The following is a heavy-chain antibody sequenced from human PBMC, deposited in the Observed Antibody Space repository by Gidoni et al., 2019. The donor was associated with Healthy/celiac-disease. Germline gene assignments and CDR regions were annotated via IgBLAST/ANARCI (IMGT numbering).Heavy chain of an antibody. D-gene: IGHD5-18*01. J-gene: IGHJ2*01. CDR1: GFSLSNASMG. CDR3: ARIPYSYGSAWYFDL. V-gene: IGHV2-26*01. CDR2: IFSNDEK. Sequence: QVTLKESGPVLVKPTETLTLTCTVSGFSLSNASMGVSWYRQPPGKALEWLAHIFSNDEKSYSTSLKSRLTISKDTSKSQVVLTMTNMDPGDTATYYCARIPYSYGSAWYFDLWGRGTLVTVSS.